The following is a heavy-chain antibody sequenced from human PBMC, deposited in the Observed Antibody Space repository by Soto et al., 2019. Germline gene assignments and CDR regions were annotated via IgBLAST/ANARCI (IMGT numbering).Heavy chain of an antibody. CDR2: INAGSGYT. CDR3: SRHYCGYYCPGND. CDR1: GYTFITLS. Sequence: ASVKVSCKASGYTFITLSVHWERRAPGQSLEWVGYINAGSGYTKYSQNFQGRVTITRDTLASTAYMELSSLRSEDTAVYYCSRHYCGYYCPGNDRGQGTLVTVSA. V-gene: IGHV1-3*01. J-gene: IGHJ1*01. D-gene: IGHD3-22*01.